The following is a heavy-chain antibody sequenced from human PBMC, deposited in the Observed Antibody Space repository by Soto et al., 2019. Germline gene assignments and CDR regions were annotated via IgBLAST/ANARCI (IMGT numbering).Heavy chain of an antibody. J-gene: IGHJ4*02. Sequence: ASVKVSCKASGYTFTGYYMHWVRQAPGQGLEWMGWINPNSGGTNYAQKFQGRVTMTRDTSISTAYMELSRLRSDDTAVYYCAREVIVVVIKDYFDYWGQGTLVTVSS. CDR2: INPNSGGT. CDR1: GYTFTGYY. CDR3: AREVIVVVIKDYFDY. D-gene: IGHD3-22*01. V-gene: IGHV1-2*02.